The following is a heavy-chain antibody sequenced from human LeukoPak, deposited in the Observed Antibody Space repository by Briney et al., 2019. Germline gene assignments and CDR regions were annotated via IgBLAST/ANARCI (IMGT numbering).Heavy chain of an antibody. CDR2: IHDSGST. CDR3: ARVVAAAGNNWFDP. D-gene: IGHD6-13*01. V-gene: IGHV4-30-4*07. Sequence: SETLSLTCAVSGDSISSGGYSWSWIRQRPGKGLEWIAYIHDSGSTYNNPSLKTRLSISIDTSKNQFSLKLNSVTAADTAVYYCARVVAAAGNNWFDPWGQGTLVTVSS. CDR1: GDSISSGGYS. J-gene: IGHJ5*02.